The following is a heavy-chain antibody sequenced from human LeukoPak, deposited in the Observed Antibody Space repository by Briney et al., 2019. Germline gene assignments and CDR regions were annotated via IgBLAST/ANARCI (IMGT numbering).Heavy chain of an antibody. CDR2: ISAYNGNT. CDR1: GYTFTSYG. J-gene: IGHJ4*02. D-gene: IGHD3-3*01. Sequence: SVKGSCKASGYTFTSYGISWVRQAPGQGLEWMGWISAYNGNTNYAQKLQGRVTMTTDTSTSTAYMELRSLRSDDTAVYYCATARITIFRVVIDYWGQGTLVTVSS. V-gene: IGHV1-18*01. CDR3: ATARITIFRVVIDY.